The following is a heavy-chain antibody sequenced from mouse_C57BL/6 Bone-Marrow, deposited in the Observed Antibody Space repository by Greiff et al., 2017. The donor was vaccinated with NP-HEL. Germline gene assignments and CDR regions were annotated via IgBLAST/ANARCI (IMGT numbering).Heavy chain of an antibody. CDR2: INYDGST. J-gene: IGHJ2*01. V-gene: IGHV3-6*01. CDR1: GYSITSGYY. D-gene: IGHD2-2*01. Sequence: EVQLQESGPGLVKPSQSLSLTCSVTGYSITSGYYWYLIRQFPGNKLEWMGYINYDGSTNYHPSLKNRISITRDTSKNQFFLKLNSVTTEDTATYYCAIVYGYDGYYFDYWGQGTTLTVSS. CDR3: AIVYGYDGYYFDY.